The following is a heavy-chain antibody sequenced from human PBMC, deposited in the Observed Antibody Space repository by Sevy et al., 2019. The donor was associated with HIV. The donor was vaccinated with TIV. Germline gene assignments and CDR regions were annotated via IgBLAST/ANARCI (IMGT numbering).Heavy chain of an antibody. Sequence: GGSLRLSCAVSGFTFSNYWMHWVRQVPGKGLVWVSRISNDGTHTSDADSVKGRFTISRDNAKNTLYLQMNSLRAEDTAVYYCASEVLWFGELVDYWGQGTLVTVSS. CDR3: ASEVLWFGELVDY. V-gene: IGHV3-74*01. D-gene: IGHD3-10*01. J-gene: IGHJ4*02. CDR1: GFTFSNYW. CDR2: ISNDGTHT.